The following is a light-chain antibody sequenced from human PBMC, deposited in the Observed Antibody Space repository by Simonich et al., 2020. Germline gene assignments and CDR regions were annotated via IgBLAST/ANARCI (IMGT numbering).Light chain of an antibody. Sequence: IVMTQSPDSLAVSLVERATINCKSSQSFLYSSNNKNYLAWYQPKPGQPPKLLIYWASTRESGVPDRFSGSGSGTDFTLTISSLQAEDVAVYYCQQYYSTPYTFGQGTKLEIK. CDR1: QSFLYSSNNKNY. CDR2: WAS. J-gene: IGKJ2*01. CDR3: QQYYSTPYT. V-gene: IGKV4-1*01.